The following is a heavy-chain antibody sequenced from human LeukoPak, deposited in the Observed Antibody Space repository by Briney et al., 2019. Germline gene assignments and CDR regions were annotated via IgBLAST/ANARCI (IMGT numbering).Heavy chain of an antibody. Sequence: GGSLRLSCAASGFTFDDYGMSWVRQAPGKGLEWVSNINWNGDNTRYADSLKGRFTISRDNSKNTLYLQMNSLRAEDTAVYYCAKTSVPAGIYYYYMDVWGKGTTVTVSS. J-gene: IGHJ6*03. V-gene: IGHV3-20*04. D-gene: IGHD2-2*01. CDR1: GFTFDDYG. CDR2: INWNGDNT. CDR3: AKTSVPAGIYYYYMDV.